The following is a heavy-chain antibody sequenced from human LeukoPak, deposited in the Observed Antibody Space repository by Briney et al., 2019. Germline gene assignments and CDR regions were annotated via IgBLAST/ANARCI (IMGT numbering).Heavy chain of an antibody. CDR1: GFTFDDYA. V-gene: IGHV3-43*02. CDR3: ARVLMVTSPFDY. CDR2: ISGDGGST. D-gene: IGHD5-18*01. Sequence: QPGGSLRLSCAASGFTFDDYAMHWVRQAPGKGLEWVSLISGDGGSTYYADSVKGRFTISRDNSKNSLYLQMNSLRTEDTAVYYCARVLMVTSPFDYWGQGTLVTVSS. J-gene: IGHJ4*02.